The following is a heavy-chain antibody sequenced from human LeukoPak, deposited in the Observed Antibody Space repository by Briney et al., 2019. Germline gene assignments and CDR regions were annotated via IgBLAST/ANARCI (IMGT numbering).Heavy chain of an antibody. CDR2: IIPIFGTA. Sequence: GSSVKVSCKASGGTFSSYAISWVRQAPGQGLEWMGGIIPIFGTANYAQKFQGRVTITADESTSTAYMELSRLTSDDTAIYYCASYGSGTYYLDYWGQGTLVTVSS. D-gene: IGHD3-10*01. V-gene: IGHV1-69*01. J-gene: IGHJ4*02. CDR1: GGTFSSYA. CDR3: ASYGSGTYYLDY.